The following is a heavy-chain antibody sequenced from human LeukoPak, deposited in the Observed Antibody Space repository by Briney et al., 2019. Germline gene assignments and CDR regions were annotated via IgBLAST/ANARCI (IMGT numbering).Heavy chain of an antibody. CDR2: IYTSGST. CDR1: GGSISSGSYY. Sequence: PSETLSLTCTVSGGSISSGSYYWSWIRQPAGKGLEWIGHIYTSGSTNYNPSLKSRVTISVDTSKNQFSLKLSSVTAADTAVYYCARDRGSGVTTYYYYYMDVWGKGTTVTVSS. V-gene: IGHV4-61*09. D-gene: IGHD4-11*01. CDR3: ARDRGSGVTTYYYYYMDV. J-gene: IGHJ6*03.